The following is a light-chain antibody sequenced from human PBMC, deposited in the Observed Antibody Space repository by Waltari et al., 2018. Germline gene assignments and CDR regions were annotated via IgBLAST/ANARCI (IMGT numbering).Light chain of an antibody. J-gene: IGKJ4*01. CDR3: QQSYSLPLT. Sequence: DIQMTQSPSSLSASVGDRLTITCRASQSISNYLSWIQQKPGKAPELLIYAASSLQSGVPSRFSGSGSGTDFTRTISSLQPEDFATYYCQQSYSLPLTFGGGTKVEIK. CDR2: AAS. V-gene: IGKV1-39*01. CDR1: QSISNY.